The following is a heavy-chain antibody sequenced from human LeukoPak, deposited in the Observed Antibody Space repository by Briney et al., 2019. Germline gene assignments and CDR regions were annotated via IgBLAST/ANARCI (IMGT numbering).Heavy chain of an antibody. CDR2: INPNSGGT. Sequence: ASVKVSCKASGYTFTGYYMHWVRQAPGQGLEWMGWINPNSGGTNYAQKFQGRVTMTRDTSISTAYVELSRLRSDDTAVYYCARESGGYSGSPYFDYWGQGTLVTVSS. CDR1: GYTFTGYY. J-gene: IGHJ4*02. CDR3: ARESGGYSGSPYFDY. D-gene: IGHD1-26*01. V-gene: IGHV1-2*02.